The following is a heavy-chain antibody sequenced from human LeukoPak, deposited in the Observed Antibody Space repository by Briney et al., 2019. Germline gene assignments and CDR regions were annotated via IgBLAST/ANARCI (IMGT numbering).Heavy chain of an antibody. V-gene: IGHV4-30-4*07. J-gene: IGHJ4*02. CDR2: IYYSGST. D-gene: IGHD6-13*01. CDR3: ARGSSLALDY. Sequence: PSETLSLTCAVSGGSISSGGYSWSWIRQPPGKGLEWIGYIYYSGSTYYNPSLKSRVTISVDTSKNQFSLKLSSVTAADTAVYYCARGSSLALDYWGQGTLVTVSS. CDR1: GGSISSGGYS.